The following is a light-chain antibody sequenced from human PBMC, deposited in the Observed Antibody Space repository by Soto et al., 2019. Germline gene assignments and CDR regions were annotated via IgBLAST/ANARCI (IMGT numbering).Light chain of an antibody. J-gene: IGKJ2*01. CDR3: QQYDDVPYT. CDR1: EDINNY. CDR2: DAS. V-gene: IGKV1-33*01. Sequence: DIQMTQSPSSLSASVGDRVTIACQASEDINNYLCWFQQKPGKAPKLLIYDASRLEEGVPSRFSGSGSGAHCTFPISSMQAEDIAAYFCQQYDDVPYTFRQGTKLDIK.